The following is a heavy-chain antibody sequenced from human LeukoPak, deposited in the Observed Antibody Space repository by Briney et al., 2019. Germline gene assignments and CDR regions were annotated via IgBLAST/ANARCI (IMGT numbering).Heavy chain of an antibody. V-gene: IGHV3-33*01. J-gene: IGHJ5*02. Sequence: GGSLRLSCAASGFTFSSFGMHWVRQAPGKGLEWVAVIWYDGSNKYYADSVKGRFTISRDNSKNTLYLQMNSLRAEDTAVYYCARWGSSGYYSWFDPWGQGTLVTVPS. CDR2: IWYDGSNK. CDR3: ARWGSSGYYSWFDP. CDR1: GFTFSSFG. D-gene: IGHD3-22*01.